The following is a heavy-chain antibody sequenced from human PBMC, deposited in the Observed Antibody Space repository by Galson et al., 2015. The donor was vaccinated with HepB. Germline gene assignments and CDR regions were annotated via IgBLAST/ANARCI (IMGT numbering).Heavy chain of an antibody. J-gene: IGHJ5*02. CDR1: GFTFSSYS. D-gene: IGHD2-2*01. V-gene: IGHV3-21*01. CDR3: ARFPARVVPAAIGPNWFDP. CDR2: ISSSSYI. Sequence: SLRLSCAASGFTFSSYSMNWVRQAPGKGLEWVSSISSSSYIYYADSVKGRFTISRDNAKNSLYLQMNSLRAEDTAVYYCARFPARVVPAAIGPNWFDPWGQGTLVTVSS.